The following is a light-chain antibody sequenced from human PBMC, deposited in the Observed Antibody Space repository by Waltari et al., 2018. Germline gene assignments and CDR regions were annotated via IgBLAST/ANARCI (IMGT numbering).Light chain of an antibody. CDR3: RQYDAWPPFT. J-gene: IGKJ3*01. Sequence: EIVMAQSPATLSVSPGERATLSCRASQSVSSNLAWYQQKPGQAPRLLIYGASTRATGIPARFSGSGSGTEFTLTISSLQSEDFAVYYCRQYDAWPPFTFGPGTKVGIK. CDR2: GAS. V-gene: IGKV3-15*01. CDR1: QSVSSN.